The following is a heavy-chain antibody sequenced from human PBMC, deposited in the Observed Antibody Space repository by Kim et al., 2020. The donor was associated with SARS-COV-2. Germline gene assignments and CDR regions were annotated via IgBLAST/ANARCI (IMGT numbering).Heavy chain of an antibody. J-gene: IGHJ6*02. CDR1: GFTVSSNY. D-gene: IGHD3-10*01. CDR3: AREGWFGDAQGSYYYYGMDV. V-gene: IGHV3-53*01. CDR2: IYSGGST. Sequence: GGSLRLSCAASGFTVSSNYMSWVRQAPGKGLEWVSVIYSGGSTYYADSVKGRFTISRDNSKNTLYLQMNSLRAEDTAVYYCAREGWFGDAQGSYYYYGMDVWGQGTTVTVSS.